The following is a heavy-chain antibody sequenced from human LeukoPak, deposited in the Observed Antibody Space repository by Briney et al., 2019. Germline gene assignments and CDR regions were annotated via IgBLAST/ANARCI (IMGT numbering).Heavy chain of an antibody. J-gene: IGHJ4*02. Sequence: GRTLRLSCAASGFTFSRYAMHWVRQAPGKGLEWVAFIWPDGSKTYYADSVRGRFTISRDNSKNTLHLEMNTVRAEDTALYYCAKISSSSEPDFDYWGQGTLVTAS. CDR1: GFTFSRYA. D-gene: IGHD1-14*01. V-gene: IGHV3-33*06. CDR2: IWPDGSKT. CDR3: AKISSSSEPDFDY.